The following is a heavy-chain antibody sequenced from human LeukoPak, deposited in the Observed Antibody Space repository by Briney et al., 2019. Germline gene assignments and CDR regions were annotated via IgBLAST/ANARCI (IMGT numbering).Heavy chain of an antibody. CDR3: ARRLSYYYDSSGYPNWFDP. Sequence: PSETLSLTCTVSGGSISSSSYYWGWIRQPPGKGLEWIGSIYYSGSTCYNPSLKSRVTISVDTSKNQFSLKLSSVTAADTAVYYCARRLSYYYDSSGYPNWFDPWGQGTLVTVSS. D-gene: IGHD3-22*01. V-gene: IGHV4-39*01. CDR2: IYYSGST. CDR1: GGSISSSSYY. J-gene: IGHJ5*02.